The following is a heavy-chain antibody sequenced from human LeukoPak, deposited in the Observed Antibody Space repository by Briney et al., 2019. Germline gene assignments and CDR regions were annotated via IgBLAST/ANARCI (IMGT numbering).Heavy chain of an antibody. CDR3: ARWSGSYFDY. Sequence: TASETLSLTCTVSGGSISSSSYYWGWIRQPPGKGLEWIGSIYYSGSTYYNPSLKSRVTISVDTSKNQFSLKLSSETAADTAVYYCARWSGSYFDYWGQGTLVTVSS. J-gene: IGHJ4*02. V-gene: IGHV4-39*01. CDR2: IYYSGST. D-gene: IGHD1-26*01. CDR1: GGSISSSSYY.